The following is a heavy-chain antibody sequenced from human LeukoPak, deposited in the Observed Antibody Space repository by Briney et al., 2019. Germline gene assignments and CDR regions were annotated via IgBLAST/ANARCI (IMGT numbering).Heavy chain of an antibody. J-gene: IGHJ4*02. CDR3: AREGIAAAGTPHYFDY. V-gene: IGHV6-1*01. Sequence: SQTLSLTCAISGDSVSSNSAAWNWIRQSPSRGLEWLGRTYYRSKWYTDYAVSVKSRITINPDTSKNQFSLQLNSVTPEDTAVYYCAREGIAAAGTPHYFDYWGQGTLVTVSS. D-gene: IGHD6-13*01. CDR1: GDSVSSNSAA. CDR2: TYYRSKWYT.